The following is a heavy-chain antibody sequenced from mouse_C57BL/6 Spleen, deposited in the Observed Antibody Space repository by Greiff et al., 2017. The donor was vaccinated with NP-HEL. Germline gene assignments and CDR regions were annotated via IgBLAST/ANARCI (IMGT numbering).Heavy chain of an antibody. CDR2: ISSGSSTI. J-gene: IGHJ3*01. V-gene: IGHV5-17*01. Sequence: EVKLEESGGGLVKPGGSLKLSCAASGFTFSDYGMHWVRQAPEKGLEWVAYISSGSSTIYYADTVKGRFTISRDNAKNTLFLQMTSLRSEDTAMYYCASDYAAWFAYWGQGTLVTVSA. CDR1: GFTFSDYG. D-gene: IGHD1-1*01. CDR3: ASDYAAWFAY.